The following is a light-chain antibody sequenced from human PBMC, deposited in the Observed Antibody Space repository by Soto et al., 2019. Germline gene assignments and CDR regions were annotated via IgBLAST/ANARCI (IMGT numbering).Light chain of an antibody. CDR1: SSDIGSYNF. CDR2: EVR. Sequence: QLVLTQPPSASGSPGQSVTISCTGTSSDIGSYNFVSWYQQHPGKAPKVMLYEVRKRPSGVPDRFSGSKSGNTASLTVSGLQADDEADYYCTSYAGGNILVFGGGTKVTVL. J-gene: IGLJ2*01. CDR3: TSYAGGNILV. V-gene: IGLV2-8*01.